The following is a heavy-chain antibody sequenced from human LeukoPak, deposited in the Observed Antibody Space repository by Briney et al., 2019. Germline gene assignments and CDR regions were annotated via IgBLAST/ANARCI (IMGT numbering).Heavy chain of an antibody. J-gene: IGHJ4*02. CDR3: AKDAAGSSWPYYFDF. CDR2: ISDSAGST. Sequence: PGGSLRLSCAASGFTFSSYAMSWVRQAPGKGLEWVSGISDSAGSTYYADSVKGRFTMSRDSSKNTVYLQMNSLRAEDTAIYYCAKDAAGSSWPYYFDFWGQGTLVTVSS. CDR1: GFTFSSYA. D-gene: IGHD6-13*01. V-gene: IGHV3-23*01.